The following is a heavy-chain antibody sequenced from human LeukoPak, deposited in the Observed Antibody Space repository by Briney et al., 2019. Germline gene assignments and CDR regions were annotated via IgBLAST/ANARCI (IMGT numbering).Heavy chain of an antibody. CDR2: ISSSSSYI. Sequence: GGSLRLSCAASGFTFSSDSMNWVRQAPGKGLEGGSSISSSSSYIYYADSGKGRFTISRDNAKNSLYLQMNSLRAEDPAVYYCGRGQRVDFWSCYYTVFVPWGQGTLVTVSS. J-gene: IGHJ4*02. CDR3: GRGQRVDFWSCYYTVFVP. CDR1: GFTFSSDS. D-gene: IGHD3-3*01. V-gene: IGHV3-21*01.